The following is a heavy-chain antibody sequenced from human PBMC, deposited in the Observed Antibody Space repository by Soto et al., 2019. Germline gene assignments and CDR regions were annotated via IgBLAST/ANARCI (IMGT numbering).Heavy chain of an antibody. J-gene: IGHJ6*02. Sequence: QVQLVQSGAEVKKPGSSVKVSCKASGGTFSSYAISWVRQAPGQGLEWMGGIIPIFGTANYAQKLQGRVTINAGESPSTAYMELSSMRSEDTAVYYCASHIVVVLAAPRHGWNYGMDVWGQGTTVTVSS. V-gene: IGHV1-69*01. CDR2: IIPIFGTA. CDR1: GGTFSSYA. CDR3: ASHIVVVLAAPRHGWNYGMDV. D-gene: IGHD2-15*01.